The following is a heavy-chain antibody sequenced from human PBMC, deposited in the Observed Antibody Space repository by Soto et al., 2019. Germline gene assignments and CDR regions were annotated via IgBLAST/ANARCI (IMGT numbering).Heavy chain of an antibody. Sequence: EVQLVESGGGLVQPGGSLRLSCAASGFTLSTYDMHWVRQATGKGLEWVAALSYAGDTYYPGSVKGRFTVSREGAKNSLYLHMNSLTAGDTAVYYCAKGPYSASGYYYMDVWGKGTTVTVS. J-gene: IGHJ6*03. CDR1: GFTLSTYD. CDR2: LSYAGDT. D-gene: IGHD2-15*01. CDR3: AKGPYSASGYYYMDV. V-gene: IGHV3-13*01.